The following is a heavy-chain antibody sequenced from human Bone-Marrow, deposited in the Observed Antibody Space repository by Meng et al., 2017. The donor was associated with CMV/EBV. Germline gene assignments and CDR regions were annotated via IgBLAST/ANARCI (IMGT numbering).Heavy chain of an antibody. D-gene: IGHD3-22*01. V-gene: IGHV2-5*01. Sequence: SGPTLVKPTQTLTLTCTFSGFSLSTSGVGVGWIRQPPGKALEWLALIYWNDDKRYSPSLKSRLTITKDTHKNQVVLTMTNMDPVDTATYYCAHWTYYYDSSGYYYWGQGTLVTVSS. CDR1: GFSLSTSGVG. CDR3: AHWTYYYDSSGYYY. CDR2: IYWNDDK. J-gene: IGHJ4*02.